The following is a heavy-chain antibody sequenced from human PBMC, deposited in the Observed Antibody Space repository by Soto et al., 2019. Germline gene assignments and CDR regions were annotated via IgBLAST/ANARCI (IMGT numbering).Heavy chain of an antibody. V-gene: IGHV1-69*13. J-gene: IGHJ6*02. CDR2: ISPIFGTA. CDR3: ARDGVDTATGYYYGMDV. Sequence: SVKVSCKASGGTFSSYAISWVRQAPGQGLEWMGWISPIFGTANYAQKFQGRVTMTADASTSTAYMELRSLRSDDTAVYYCARDGVDTATGYYYGMDVWGQGTTVPVSS. CDR1: GGTFSSYA. D-gene: IGHD5-18*01.